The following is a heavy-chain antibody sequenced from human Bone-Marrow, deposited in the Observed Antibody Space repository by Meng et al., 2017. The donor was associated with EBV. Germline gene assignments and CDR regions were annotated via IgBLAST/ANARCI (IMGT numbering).Heavy chain of an antibody. CDR2: IYYSGST. D-gene: IGHD5-12*01. CDR3: ARHQNDIVATLGY. Sequence: QLELQEPGPGLVKPSESLSLTCPVSGGSISSSSYYWGWIRQPPGKGLEWIGSIYYSGSTYYNPSLKSRVTISVDTSKNQFSLKLSSVTAADTAVYYCARHQNDIVATLGYWGQGTLVTVSS. V-gene: IGHV4-39*01. J-gene: IGHJ4*02. CDR1: GGSISSSSYY.